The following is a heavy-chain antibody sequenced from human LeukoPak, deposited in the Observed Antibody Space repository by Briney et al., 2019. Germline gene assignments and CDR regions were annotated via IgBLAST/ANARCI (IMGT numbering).Heavy chain of an antibody. CDR3: ARDDPYSSSWYGNSYYYMDV. J-gene: IGHJ6*03. Sequence: PSETLSLTCTVSGGSISSYYWSWIRQPPGKGLEWIGYIYYSGSTNYNPSLKSRVTISVDTSKSQFSLKLSSVTAADTAVYYCARDDPYSSSWYGNSYYYMDVWGKGTTVTVSS. CDR1: GGSISSYY. V-gene: IGHV4-59*01. CDR2: IYYSGST. D-gene: IGHD6-13*01.